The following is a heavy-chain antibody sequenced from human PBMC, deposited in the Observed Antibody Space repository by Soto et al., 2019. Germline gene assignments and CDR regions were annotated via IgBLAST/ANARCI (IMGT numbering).Heavy chain of an antibody. CDR3: ARGPLLAR. J-gene: IGHJ4*02. V-gene: IGHV4-30-2*01. CDR1: GGSISSGGYS. D-gene: IGHD3-3*01. CDR2: IYHSGST. Sequence: PSETLSLTCAVSGGSISSGGYSWSWIRQPPGKGLEWIGYIYHSGSTYYNPSLKSRGTISVDRSNNQFSLKLSSVIAGETAAYSGARGPLLARGGKGTLVTVSS.